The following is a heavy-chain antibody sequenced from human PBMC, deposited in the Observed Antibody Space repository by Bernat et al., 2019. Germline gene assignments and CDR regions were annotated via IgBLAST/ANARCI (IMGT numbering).Heavy chain of an antibody. Sequence: QVQLVQSGAEVKKPGSSVKVSCKASGGTFSSYAISWVRQAPGQGLEWMGGIIPIFGIANYAQKFQGGVTVTADKSTSTAYREVSSRRCEDTAVYDCAREPKTTVTTRYYDMDVGGKGTTVTVSS. CDR3: AREPKTTVTTRYYDMDV. V-gene: IGHV1-69*17. J-gene: IGHJ6*03. CDR2: IIPIFGIA. D-gene: IGHD4-17*01. CDR1: GGTFSSYA.